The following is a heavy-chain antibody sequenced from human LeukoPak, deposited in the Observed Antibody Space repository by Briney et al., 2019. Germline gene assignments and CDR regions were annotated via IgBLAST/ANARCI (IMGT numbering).Heavy chain of an antibody. D-gene: IGHD1-20*01. CDR3: TTGITGFFDY. J-gene: IGHJ4*02. CDR2: IKSKSDGGTT. V-gene: IGHV3-15*01. Sequence: GGSLSLSCAASGFTFSNTWMSWVRQAPGKGLEWVARIKSKSDGGTTDYCAPVTDRFTISRDDSKNTLYLQMNSLKTEDTAVYYCTTGITGFFDYWGQGTLVTVSS. CDR1: GFTFSNTW.